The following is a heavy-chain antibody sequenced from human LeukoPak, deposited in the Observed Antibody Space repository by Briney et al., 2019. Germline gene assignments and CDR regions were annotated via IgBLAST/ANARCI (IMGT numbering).Heavy chain of an antibody. Sequence: GGSLRLSCTISGFPLSMYAMSWVRQAPGMGLEWVSLISASGGATYYADSVKGRFTISRDNSKNTLYLQMNSLRAEDTAVYYCAKGGPTADLQSPERDWWGQGTLVTVSS. CDR3: AKGGPTADLQSPERDW. CDR2: ISASGGAT. V-gene: IGHV3-23*01. J-gene: IGHJ4*02. CDR1: GFPLSMYA. D-gene: IGHD7-27*01.